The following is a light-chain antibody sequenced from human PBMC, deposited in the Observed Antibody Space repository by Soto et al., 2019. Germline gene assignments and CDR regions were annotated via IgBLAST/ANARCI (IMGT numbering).Light chain of an antibody. Sequence: QSVLTQPPSVSGAPGQRVTISCTGSSSNIGTRYDVHWYQQLPGTAPKLLIYGNTNRPSGVPDRFSGSKSGTSASLAITGLQAEDEADYYCQSYDSRMSGWVFGGGTKLTVL. J-gene: IGLJ3*02. CDR2: GNT. V-gene: IGLV1-40*01. CDR1: SSNIGTRYD. CDR3: QSYDSRMSGWV.